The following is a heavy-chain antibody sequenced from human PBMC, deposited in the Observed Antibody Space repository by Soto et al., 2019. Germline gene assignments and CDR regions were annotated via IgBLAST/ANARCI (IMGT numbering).Heavy chain of an antibody. CDR2: IYYSGST. CDR1: GGSISSGGYY. V-gene: IGHV4-31*03. CDR3: ARVRAAGTTDY. J-gene: IGHJ4*02. Sequence: QVQLQESGPGLVKPSQTLSLTCTVSGGSISSGGYYWSWIRQHPGKGLEWIGYIYYSGSTYYNPSLKSRFTISVDTSKNQFSLKLSSVITADTAVYYCARVRAAGTTDYWGQGTLVTVSS. D-gene: IGHD6-13*01.